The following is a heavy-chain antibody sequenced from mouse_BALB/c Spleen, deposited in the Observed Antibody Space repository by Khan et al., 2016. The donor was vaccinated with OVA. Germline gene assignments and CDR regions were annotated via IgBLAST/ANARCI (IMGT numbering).Heavy chain of an antibody. CDR1: GFTFSGFG. D-gene: IGHD2-4*01. CDR2: ISSGSNTI. Sequence: EVQLVESGGGLVQTGGSRKLSCAASGFTFSGFGMHWVRQAPEKGLEWVAYISSGSNTIYYADTVKGRFTISRDNPKKTLFLQMTSLRSEDTARDYCSRTDYYYFDYWGQGTTLTVSS. J-gene: IGHJ2*01. CDR3: SRTDYYYFDY. V-gene: IGHV5-17*02.